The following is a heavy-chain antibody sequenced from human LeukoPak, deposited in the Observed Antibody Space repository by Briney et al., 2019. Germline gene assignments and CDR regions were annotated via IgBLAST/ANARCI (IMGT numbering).Heavy chain of an antibody. CDR1: GSTFSSYS. V-gene: IGHV3-48*01. CDR2: ISSSSSTI. Sequence: GGSLRLSCAASGSTFSSYSMNWVRQAPGKGLEWVSYISSSSSTIYYADSVKGRFTISRDDSENTVSLQMNSLRLEDTAVFYCAKQREPYGSESYYDYWGQGTLVTVSS. D-gene: IGHD3-10*01. CDR3: AKQREPYGSESYYDY. J-gene: IGHJ4*02.